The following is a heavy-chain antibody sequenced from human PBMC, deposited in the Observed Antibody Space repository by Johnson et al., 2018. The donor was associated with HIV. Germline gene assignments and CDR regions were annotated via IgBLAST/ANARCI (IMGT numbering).Heavy chain of an antibody. CDR3: ARDGGVSDFAFDI. CDR1: GFTVSSNY. V-gene: IGHV3-20*04. J-gene: IGHJ3*02. D-gene: IGHD3-16*01. Sequence: VQLVESGGGLVQPGGSLRLSCAASGFTVSSNYMSWVRRAPGKGLEWVSDINWNGASTGYADSVKGRFTISRDNAKNSLYLQMNSLRAEDTALYYCARDGGVSDFAFDIWGQGTMVTVSS. CDR2: INWNGAST.